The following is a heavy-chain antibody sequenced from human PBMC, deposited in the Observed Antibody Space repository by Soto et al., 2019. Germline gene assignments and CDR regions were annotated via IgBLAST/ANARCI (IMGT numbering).Heavy chain of an antibody. V-gene: IGHV3-33*01. CDR2: IWYDGSNK. CDR3: ASLAIAAAANDDY. Sequence: GGSLRLSCAASGFTFSSYGMHWVRQAPGKGLEWVAVIWYDGSNKYYADSVKGRFTISRDNSKNTLYLQMNSLRAEDTAVYYCASLAIAAAANDDYWGQGTLVTVSS. J-gene: IGHJ4*02. D-gene: IGHD6-13*01. CDR1: GFTFSSYG.